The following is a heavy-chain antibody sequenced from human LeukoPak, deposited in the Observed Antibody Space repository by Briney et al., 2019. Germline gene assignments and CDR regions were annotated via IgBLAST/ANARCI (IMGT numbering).Heavy chain of an antibody. V-gene: IGHV3-48*03. CDR3: ARGPGYYDSSGYPG. Sequence: GGSLRLSCAASGFTFSSYEMNWVRQAPGKGLEWVSYISSSGSTIYYADSVKGRFTISRDNAKNSLYLQMNSLRAEDTAVYYCARGPGYYDSSGYPGWAQGTLVTVSS. CDR1: GFTFSSYE. D-gene: IGHD3-22*01. J-gene: IGHJ4*02. CDR2: ISSSGSTI.